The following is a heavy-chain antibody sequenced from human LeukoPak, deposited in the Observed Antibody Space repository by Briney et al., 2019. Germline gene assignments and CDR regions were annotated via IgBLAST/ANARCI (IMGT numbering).Heavy chain of an antibody. Sequence: GGSLRLSCAASGFTFTNYAMSWVRQAPGKGLEWVSSISASGGNIYYADSVKGRFTISRDNSKNTLYLQMDSLRAEDTAVYYCAKGSYYDSSGSFYFDYWGQGTLVTVSS. D-gene: IGHD3-22*01. CDR3: AKGSYYDSSGSFYFDY. V-gene: IGHV3-23*01. J-gene: IGHJ4*02. CDR2: ISASGGNI. CDR1: GFTFTNYA.